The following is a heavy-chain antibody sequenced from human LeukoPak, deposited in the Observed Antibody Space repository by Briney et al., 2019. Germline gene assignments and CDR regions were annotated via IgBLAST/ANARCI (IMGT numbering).Heavy chain of an antibody. CDR2: IIIIGSTI. V-gene: IGHV3-11*04. J-gene: IGHJ6*03. Sequence: GGSLRLSCAASGSPLVTYNMSWIGQAPGKGWEGVSNIIIIGSTIYYADSVKGRFTISRDNAKNSLYLQMNSLRAEDTAVYYCARDNHIRAATIFGVVTAYYYYYMDVWGKGTTVTVSS. CDR3: ARDNHIRAATIFGVVTAYYYYYMDV. D-gene: IGHD3-3*01. CDR1: GSPLVTYN.